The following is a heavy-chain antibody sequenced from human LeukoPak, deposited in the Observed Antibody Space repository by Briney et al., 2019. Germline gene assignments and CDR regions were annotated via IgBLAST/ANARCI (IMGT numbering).Heavy chain of an antibody. J-gene: IGHJ6*03. CDR3: ARVPYYYDSSGRYYYYMDV. D-gene: IGHD3-22*01. CDR1: GGSISSGDYY. V-gene: IGHV4-31*03. CDR2: IYYSGNT. Sequence: SETLSLTCTVSGGSISSGDYYWSWIRQHPGKGLEWIGYIYYSGNTNYNPSLKSRVTISVDTPKNQFSLKLSSVTTADTAVYYCARVPYYYDSSGRYYYYMDVWGKGTTVTVSS.